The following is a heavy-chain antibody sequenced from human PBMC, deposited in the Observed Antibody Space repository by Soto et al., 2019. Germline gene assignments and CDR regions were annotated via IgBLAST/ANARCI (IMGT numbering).Heavy chain of an antibody. CDR1: GFTFTSSA. V-gene: IGHV1-58*01. J-gene: IGHJ6*02. CDR2: IVVGSGNT. D-gene: IGHD3-9*01. CDR3: AAHYYDILTGYHYYYGMDV. Sequence: ASVKVSCKASGFTFTSSAVQWVRQARGQRLEWIGWIVVGSGNTNYAQKFQERVTITRDMSTSTAYMELSSLRSEDTAVYYCAAHYYDILTGYHYYYGMDVWGQGTTVTVSS.